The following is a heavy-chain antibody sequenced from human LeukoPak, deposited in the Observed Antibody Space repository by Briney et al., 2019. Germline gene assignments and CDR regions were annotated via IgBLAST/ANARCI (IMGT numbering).Heavy chain of an antibody. CDR2: IRYDGSNK. D-gene: IGHD1-26*01. CDR1: GFTFNIYG. V-gene: IGHV3-30*02. CDR3: AKGEEWELLRGYFDY. J-gene: IGHJ4*02. Sequence: GSLRLSCAASGFTFNIYGLKWVRQATGQGLGGVAFIRYDGSNKYYADSVKGRFTISRDNSKNTLYLQMNSLRAEDTAVYYCAKGEEWELLRGYFDYWGQGTLVTVSS.